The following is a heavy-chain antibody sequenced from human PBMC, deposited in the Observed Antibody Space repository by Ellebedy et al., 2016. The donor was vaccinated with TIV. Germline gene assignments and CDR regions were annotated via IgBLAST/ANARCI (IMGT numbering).Heavy chain of an antibody. J-gene: IGHJ4*02. CDR3: AREDPDTAMVPTFDY. V-gene: IGHV3-53*01. D-gene: IGHD5-18*01. CDR2: IYSGGST. CDR1: GFTVSSNY. Sequence: GESLKISXAASGFTVSSNYMSWVRQAPGKGLEWVSVIYSGGSTYYADSVKGRFTISRDNSKNTLYLQMNSLRAEDTAVYYCAREDPDTAMVPTFDYWGQGTLVTVSS.